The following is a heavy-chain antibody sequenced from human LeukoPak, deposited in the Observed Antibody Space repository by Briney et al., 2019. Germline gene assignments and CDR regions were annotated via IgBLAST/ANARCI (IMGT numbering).Heavy chain of an antibody. CDR2: IRYDGSNK. V-gene: IGHV3-30*02. J-gene: IGHJ4*02. Sequence: GGALRLSCAASGFTFSSYGMHWVREAPGKGLEWVAFIRYDGSNKYYADSVKGRFTISRDNSKNTLYLQMNSLRAEDTAVYYCASDSSGWSAFDYWGQGTLVTVPS. CDR1: GFTFSSYG. D-gene: IGHD6-19*01. CDR3: ASDSSGWSAFDY.